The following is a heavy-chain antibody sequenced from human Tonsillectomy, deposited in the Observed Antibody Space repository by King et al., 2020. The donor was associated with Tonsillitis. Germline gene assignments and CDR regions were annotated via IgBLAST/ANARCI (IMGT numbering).Heavy chain of an antibody. CDR2: IYSGGST. Sequence: VQLVESGGGLVQPGGSLRLSCAASGFTVSSNYMNWVRQAPGKGLEWVSVIYSGGSTYYADSVKGRFTISRDNSKNTLYLQMNSLRAEDTAVYYCARRPPYRSSWCFVFWGQGTLVTVSS. J-gene: IGHJ4*02. CDR3: ARRPPYRSSWCFVF. V-gene: IGHV3-66*01. D-gene: IGHD6-13*01. CDR1: GFTVSSNY.